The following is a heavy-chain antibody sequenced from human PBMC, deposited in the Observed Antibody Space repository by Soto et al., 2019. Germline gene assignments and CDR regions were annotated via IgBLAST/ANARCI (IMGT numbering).Heavy chain of an antibody. CDR2: IRSKAYGGTT. CDR3: TRTGKRTNVLRFLEWLPYFDY. CDR1: GFTFGDYA. Sequence: GGSLRLSCTASGFTFGDYAMSWFRQAPGKGLEWVGFIRSKAYGGTTEYAASVKGRFTISRDDSKSIAYLQMNSLKTEDTAVYYCTRTGKRTNVLRFLEWLPYFDYWGQGTLVTVSS. V-gene: IGHV3-49*03. D-gene: IGHD3-3*01. J-gene: IGHJ4*02.